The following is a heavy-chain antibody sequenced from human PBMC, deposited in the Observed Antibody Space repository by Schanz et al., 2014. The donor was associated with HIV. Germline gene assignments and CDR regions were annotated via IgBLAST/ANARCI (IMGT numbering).Heavy chain of an antibody. CDR2: MSYDGTKK. D-gene: IGHD3-22*01. CDR3: AKDRNYYDSKYRGKGNYYYYYGMDV. CDR1: GFTFDNYG. Sequence: QVQLVESGGGVVRPGRSLRISCAASGFTFDNYGMHWVRQAPGKGLEWVAVMSYDGTKKHYADSVKGRFTISRDNSKNTLYLQMKNLRTEDTAVYYCAKDRNYYDSKYRGKGNYYYYYGMDVWGQGTTVTVSS. V-gene: IGHV3-30*18. J-gene: IGHJ6*02.